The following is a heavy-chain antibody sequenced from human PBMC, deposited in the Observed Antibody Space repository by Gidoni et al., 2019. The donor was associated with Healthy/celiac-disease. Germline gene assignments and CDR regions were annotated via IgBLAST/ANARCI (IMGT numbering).Heavy chain of an antibody. CDR1: GYSFTGYY. J-gene: IGHJ2*01. CDR3: ARDEGGGYFDL. D-gene: IGHD3-16*01. CDR2: INPNNDGT. Sequence: LGASVKVSCKASGYSFTGYYMHWVRQAPGQGLEWMGWINPNNDGTNYAQKFQGRVTMTRDTSISTAYMELRRLRSDDTAMYYCARDEGGGYFDLWGRGTLVTVSS. V-gene: IGHV1-2*03.